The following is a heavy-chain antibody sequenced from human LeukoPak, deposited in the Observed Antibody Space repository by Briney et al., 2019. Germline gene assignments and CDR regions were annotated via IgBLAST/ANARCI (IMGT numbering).Heavy chain of an antibody. CDR3: ARGSGGSNPRSDASWWEDTAPEYFQH. Sequence: ASVKVSCKASGYTFTGYYMHWVRQAPGQGLEWMGWINPNSGGTNYAQKSQGRVTMTRDTSTSTAYMELRRLRSAGTAADNCARGSGGSNPRSDASWWEDTAPEYFQHWGQGTLVTVSS. CDR2: INPNSGGT. V-gene: IGHV1-2*02. CDR1: GYTFTGYY. D-gene: IGHD1-26*01. J-gene: IGHJ1*01.